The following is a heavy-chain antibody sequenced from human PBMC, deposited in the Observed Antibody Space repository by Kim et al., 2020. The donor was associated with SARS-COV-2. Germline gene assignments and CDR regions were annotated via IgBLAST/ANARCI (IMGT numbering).Heavy chain of an antibody. J-gene: IGHJ5*02. D-gene: IGHD6-19*01. CDR2: IYYSGST. Sequence: SETLSLTCTVSGGSISSSSYYWGWIRQPPGKGLEWIGSIYYSGSTYYNPSLKSRVTISVDTSKNQFSLKLSSVTAADTAVYYCARGKQWLDETRNNWFDPWGQGTLVTVSS. CDR1: GGSISSSSYY. V-gene: IGHV4-39*07. CDR3: ARGKQWLDETRNNWFDP.